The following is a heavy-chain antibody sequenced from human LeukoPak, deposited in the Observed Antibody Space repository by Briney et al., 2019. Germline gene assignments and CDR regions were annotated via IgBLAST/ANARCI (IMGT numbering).Heavy chain of an antibody. V-gene: IGHV3-7*01. D-gene: IGHD3-22*01. CDR3: ATSVYYYDSSGYYSLVYYFDY. CDR2: IKQDGSEK. Sequence: GGSLRLSCAASGFTFSSYWTSWVRQAPGKGLEWVANIKQDGSEKYYVDSVKGRFTISRDNAKNSLYLQMNSLRAEDMAVYYCATSVYYYDSSGYYSLVYYFDYWGQGTLVTVSS. J-gene: IGHJ4*02. CDR1: GFTFSSYW.